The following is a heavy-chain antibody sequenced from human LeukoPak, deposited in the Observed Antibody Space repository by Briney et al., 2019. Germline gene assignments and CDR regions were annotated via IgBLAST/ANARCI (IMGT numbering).Heavy chain of an antibody. CDR2: ISWNSGSI. D-gene: IGHD3-10*01. V-gene: IGHV3-9*01. CDR1: GFTFDDYA. Sequence: PGRSLRLSCAASGFTFDDYAMHWVRQAPGKGLEWVSGISWNSGSIGYADSVKGRFTISRDNAKNFLYLQMNSLRAEDTALYYCARGRYYAFDYWGQGTLVTVSS. J-gene: IGHJ4*02. CDR3: ARGRYYAFDY.